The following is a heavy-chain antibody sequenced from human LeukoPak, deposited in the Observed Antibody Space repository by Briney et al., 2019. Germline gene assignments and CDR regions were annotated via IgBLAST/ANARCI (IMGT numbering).Heavy chain of an antibody. D-gene: IGHD3-22*01. V-gene: IGHV4-4*09. CDR2: ISTSGST. Sequence: PSETLSLACAVSAASISNYYWSWIRQAPGKGLEWIGYISTSGSTNYNPSLKSRVSISLDTSKNRFSLNLNFVTAADTAVYYCASPRSGYRYTFDYWGQGALVTVSS. CDR1: AASISNYY. CDR3: ASPRSGYRYTFDY. J-gene: IGHJ4*02.